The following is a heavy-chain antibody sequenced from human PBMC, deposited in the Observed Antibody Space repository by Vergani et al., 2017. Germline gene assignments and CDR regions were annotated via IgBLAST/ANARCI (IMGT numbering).Heavy chain of an antibody. J-gene: IGHJ2*01. CDR1: GGAVNSGSNF. D-gene: IGHD4-17*01. CDR2: TSTDGST. CDR3: ARVPDYGDDYWYFDL. V-gene: IGHV4-61*02. Sequence: QVQLQESGPGLVKPSQTLSLTCSVSGGAVNSGSNFWTWIRQPAGKGLEWIGRTSTDGSTNYNPSLKSRVTISVDTSKNQFSLKLSSVTAADTAVYYCARVPDYGDDYWYFDLWGRGTLVTVSS.